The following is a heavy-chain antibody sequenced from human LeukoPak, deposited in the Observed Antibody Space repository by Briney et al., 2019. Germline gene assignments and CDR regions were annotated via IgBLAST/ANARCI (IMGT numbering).Heavy chain of an antibody. J-gene: IGHJ5*02. D-gene: IGHD3-10*01. V-gene: IGHV4-30-4*01. Sequence: SQTLSLTCTVSGGSISSGDYYWSWIRQPPGKGLEWIGYIYYSGSTYYSPSLKSRVTISVDTSKNQFSLKLSSVTAADTAVYYCARAKTYYYGSRRYTIDWFDPWGQGTLVTVSS. CDR1: GGSISSGDYY. CDR3: ARAKTYYYGSRRYTIDWFDP. CDR2: IYYSGST.